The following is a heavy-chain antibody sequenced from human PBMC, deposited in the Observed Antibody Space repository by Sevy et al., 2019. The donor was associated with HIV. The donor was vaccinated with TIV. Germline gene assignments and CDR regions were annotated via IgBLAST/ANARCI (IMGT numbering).Heavy chain of an antibody. CDR1: GYTFTGYY. CDR2: INPNSGGT. V-gene: IGHV1-2*02. D-gene: IGHD2-2*01. CDR3: ARALIVVVPAADDYYGMDV. Sequence: ASVKVSCKASGYTFTGYYMHWVRQAPGQGLEWMGWINPNSGGTNYAQKFQGRVTMTRDTSISTAYMELSRLRSDDTAVDYCARALIVVVPAADDYYGMDVWGQGTTVTVSS. J-gene: IGHJ6*02.